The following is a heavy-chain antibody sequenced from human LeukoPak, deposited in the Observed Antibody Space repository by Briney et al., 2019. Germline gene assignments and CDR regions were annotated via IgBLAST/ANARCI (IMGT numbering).Heavy chain of an antibody. CDR2: IYPGDSGT. J-gene: IGHJ6*02. CDR1: GYSFANYW. D-gene: IGHD6-13*01. CDR3: ARRDSSSYGLDV. V-gene: IGHV5-51*01. Sequence: GESLKISCKGSGYSFANYWIGWVRQTPGKGLEYMALIYPGDSGTRYNPSFQGQVTISADKSISTAYLQWSTLKASDTAMYYCARRDSSSYGLDVWGQGTTVTVSS.